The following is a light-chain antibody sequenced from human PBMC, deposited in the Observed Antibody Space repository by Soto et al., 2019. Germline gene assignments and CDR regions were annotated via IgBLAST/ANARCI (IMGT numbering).Light chain of an antibody. CDR3: QQYDGFSM. J-gene: IGKJ1*01. CDR2: DAS. V-gene: IGKV1-5*01. CDR1: QSISSW. Sequence: IQMTHSPSTLSASVGDRVTISGRASQSISSWLAWYQQKPGKAPKLLIYDASSLESGVPSRFSGSGSGTEFTLTISSLQPDDFATYYCQQYDGFSMFGQGTKV.